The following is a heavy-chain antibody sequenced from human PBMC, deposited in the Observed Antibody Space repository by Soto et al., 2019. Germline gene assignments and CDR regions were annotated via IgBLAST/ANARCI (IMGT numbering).Heavy chain of an antibody. V-gene: IGHV4-59*01. D-gene: IGHD6-19*01. J-gene: IGHJ3*02. CDR2: IYYSGST. CDR1: GGSISSYY. CDR3: ARDQIAPRDSSGTSAFDI. Sequence: SETLSLTCTVSGGSISSYYWSWIRQPPGRGLEWIGYIYYSGSTNYNPSLKSRVTISVDTSKNQFSLKLSSVTAADTAVYYCARDQIAPRDSSGTSAFDIWGQGTMVTVSS.